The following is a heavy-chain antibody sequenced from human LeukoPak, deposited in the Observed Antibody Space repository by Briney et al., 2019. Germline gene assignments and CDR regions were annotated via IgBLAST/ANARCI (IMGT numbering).Heavy chain of an antibody. CDR1: GGSISSYY. V-gene: IGHV4-59*01. J-gene: IGHJ4*02. CDR2: IYYSGST. Sequence: PSETLSLTCTVSGGSISSYYWSWIRQPPGKGLEWIGYIYYSGSTNYNPSLKSRVTISVDTSKNQFSLKLSSVTAADTAVYYCARGHDSSGKGYFDYWGQGTLVTVSS. CDR3: ARGHDSSGKGYFDY. D-gene: IGHD3-22*01.